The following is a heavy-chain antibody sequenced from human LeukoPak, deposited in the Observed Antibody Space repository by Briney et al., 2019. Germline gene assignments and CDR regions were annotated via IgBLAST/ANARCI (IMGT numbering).Heavy chain of an antibody. CDR2: MNPNSGNT. J-gene: IGHJ4*02. CDR1: GYTFTSYG. Sequence: ASVKVSCKASGYTFTSYGICWVRQATGHGLEWKGWMNPNSGNTGYAQKFQGRVTMTRNTSISTAYMELSSLRYEDTAVYYCARVKRPSSWPYWGQGTLVTVSS. CDR3: ARVKRPSSWPY. V-gene: IGHV1-8*02. D-gene: IGHD6-13*01.